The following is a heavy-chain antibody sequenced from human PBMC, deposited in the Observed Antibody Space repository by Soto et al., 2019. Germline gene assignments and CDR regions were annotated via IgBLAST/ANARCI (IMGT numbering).Heavy chain of an antibody. CDR3: ARDRLYDSSGY. CDR2: IIPILGIA. D-gene: IGHD3-22*01. J-gene: IGHJ4*02. V-gene: IGHV1-69*02. Sequence: QVQLVQSGAEVKKPGSSVKVSCKASGGTFSSYTISWVRQAPGQGLEWMGRIIPILGIANYAQKFQGRVTITADKSTSTAYMELSSLRSEDTAMYYCARDRLYDSSGYWGQGTLVTVSS. CDR1: GGTFSSYT.